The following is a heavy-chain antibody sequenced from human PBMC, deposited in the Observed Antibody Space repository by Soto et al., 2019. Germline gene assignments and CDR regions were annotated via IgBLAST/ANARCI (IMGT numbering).Heavy chain of an antibody. CDR3: AGYDFWSGYSSPWFDP. D-gene: IGHD3-3*01. Sequence: PSETLSLTCTVSGGSISSSSYYWGWIRQPPGKGLEWIGSIYYSGSTYYNPSLKSRVTISVDTSKNQFSLKLSSVTAADTAVYYCAGYDFWSGYSSPWFDPWGQGTLVTVSS. J-gene: IGHJ5*02. V-gene: IGHV4-39*01. CDR1: GGSISSSSYY. CDR2: IYYSGST.